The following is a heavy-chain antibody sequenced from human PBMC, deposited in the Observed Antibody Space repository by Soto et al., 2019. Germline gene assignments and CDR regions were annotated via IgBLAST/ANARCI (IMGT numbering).Heavy chain of an antibody. Sequence: SETLSLTCTDSGGSISSSSYYWGWIRQPPGKGLEWIGSIYYSGSTYYNPSLKSRVTISVDTSKNQFSLKLSSVTAADTAVYYCASHLRDYYDSSGYSNNWFDPWGQGTLVTVSS. D-gene: IGHD3-22*01. CDR2: IYYSGST. J-gene: IGHJ5*02. CDR3: ASHLRDYYDSSGYSNNWFDP. CDR1: GGSISSSSYY. V-gene: IGHV4-39*01.